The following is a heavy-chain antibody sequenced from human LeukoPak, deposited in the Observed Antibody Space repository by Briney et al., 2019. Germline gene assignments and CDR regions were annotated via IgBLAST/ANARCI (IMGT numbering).Heavy chain of an antibody. CDR1: GFTFSSSA. CDR2: VSASGGNT. CDR3: ARIAPAGNAFDY. V-gene: IGHV3-23*01. Sequence: PGGSLRLSCAASGFTFSSSAMSWVRQAPGKGLEWVSAVSASGGNTHYADSVKGRSTISRDNFKNTLYHQMNSLRAEDTAVYYCARIAPAGNAFDYWGQGILVTVSA. J-gene: IGHJ4*02. D-gene: IGHD6-13*01.